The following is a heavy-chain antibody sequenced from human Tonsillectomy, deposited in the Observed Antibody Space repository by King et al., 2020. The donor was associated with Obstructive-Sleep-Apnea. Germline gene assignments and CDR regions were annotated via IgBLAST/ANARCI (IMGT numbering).Heavy chain of an antibody. CDR3: TTGPYSGSYHIDY. CDR1: GFTFSNAW. CDR2: IKSKTDGGTT. V-gene: IGHV3-15*01. J-gene: IGHJ4*02. Sequence: EVQLVQSGGGLVKPGGSLRLSCAASGFTFSNAWMSWVRQAPGKGLEWVGRIKSKTDGGTTDYAAPVKGRFTISRDDSKNTLYLQMNSLKTEDTAVYYCTTGPYSGSYHIDYWGQGTLVTVSS. D-gene: IGHD1-26*01.